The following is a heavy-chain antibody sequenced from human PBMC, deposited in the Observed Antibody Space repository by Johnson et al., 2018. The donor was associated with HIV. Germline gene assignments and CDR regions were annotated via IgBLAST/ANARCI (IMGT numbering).Heavy chain of an antibody. D-gene: IGHD5-18*01. CDR1: GLNVSSTY. V-gene: IGHV3-53*01. Sequence: VQLVESGGGLIQPGGSLRLSCAASGLNVSSTYMSWVRQAPGKGLEWVSVIYSGGSTYYADSVKGRFTISRDNSKNTLYLQMNSLRAEDTAVYYCANGGYSYGYDAFDMWGQGTMVTVSS. CDR3: ANGGYSYGYDAFDM. J-gene: IGHJ3*02. CDR2: IYSGGST.